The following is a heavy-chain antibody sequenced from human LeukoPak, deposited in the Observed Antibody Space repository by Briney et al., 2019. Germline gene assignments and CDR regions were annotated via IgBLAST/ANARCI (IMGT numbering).Heavy chain of an antibody. J-gene: IGHJ5*02. CDR1: GFTFSSFW. Sequence: GGSLRLSCAASGFTFSSFWMSWVRQAPGKGLEWVANIKEDGSEKYYVASVKGRFTISRDNAKNSLYLQMNSLRAEDTALYYCARHVLAVRSFDPWGQGTLSPSPQ. CDR3: ARHVLAVRSFDP. CDR2: IKEDGSEK. V-gene: IGHV3-7*01. D-gene: IGHD6-6*01.